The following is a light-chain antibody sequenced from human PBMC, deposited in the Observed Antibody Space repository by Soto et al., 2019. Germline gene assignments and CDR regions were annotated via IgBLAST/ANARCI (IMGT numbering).Light chain of an antibody. CDR3: AAWDDSLTAWV. CDR1: NSNIGSNY. Sequence: QSVLTQPPSVSEAPGLGVTISCSGSNSNIGSNYVYWYQQLPGAAPKLLIFNNSQRPSGVPARFSGSKSGTSASLAISGLQSEDEADYFCAAWDDSLTAWVFGGGTKLTVL. J-gene: IGLJ3*02. CDR2: NNS. V-gene: IGLV1-47*02.